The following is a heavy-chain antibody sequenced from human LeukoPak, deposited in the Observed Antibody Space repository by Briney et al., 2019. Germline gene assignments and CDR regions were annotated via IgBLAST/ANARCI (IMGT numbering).Heavy chain of an antibody. CDR2: INSDGSST. Sequence: PGGSLRLSCAASGFTFSSYWMHWVRQAPGKGLVWVSRINSDGSSTSYADSMKGRFTISRDNAKNTLYLQMNSLRAEDTAVYYCARGWGYSSSSGSPSMFDPWGQGTLVTVSS. CDR3: ARGWGYSSSSGSPSMFDP. V-gene: IGHV3-74*01. J-gene: IGHJ5*02. CDR1: GFTFSSYW. D-gene: IGHD6-6*01.